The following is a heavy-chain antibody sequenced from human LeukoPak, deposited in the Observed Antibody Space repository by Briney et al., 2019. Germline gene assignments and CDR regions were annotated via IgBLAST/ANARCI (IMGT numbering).Heavy chain of an antibody. J-gene: IGHJ4*02. CDR1: GFTFSSYA. Sequence: GGSLRLSCAASGFTFSSYAMHWVRQAPGKGLEYVSAMSSNGGTTDYANSVKGRFTISRDNSKNTLYLQMGSLRAEDMAVYYCARDPVRDGYPYSFDYWGQGTLVTVSS. CDR2: MSSNGGTT. V-gene: IGHV3-64*01. D-gene: IGHD5-24*01. CDR3: ARDPVRDGYPYSFDY.